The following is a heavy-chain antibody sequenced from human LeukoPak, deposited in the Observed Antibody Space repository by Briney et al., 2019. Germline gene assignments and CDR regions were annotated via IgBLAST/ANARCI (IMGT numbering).Heavy chain of an antibody. CDR3: SRWTSSGWRGTWFDP. CDR2: MNPNSGNT. J-gene: IGHJ5*02. CDR1: GYTFTSYD. D-gene: IGHD6-19*01. Sequence: ASVKVSCKASGYTFTSYDINWVRQATGQGLEWMGRMNPNSGNTSYAQNFQGRGTMTMNTAKSTAYLELNSLRSEATAVYYCSRWTSSGWRGTWFDPWGQGTLVTVSS. V-gene: IGHV1-8*01.